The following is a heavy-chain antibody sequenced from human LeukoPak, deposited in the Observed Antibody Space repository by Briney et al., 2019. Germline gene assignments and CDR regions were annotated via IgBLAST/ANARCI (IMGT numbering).Heavy chain of an antibody. CDR2: IHNSGRT. CDR1: GGPVSSYY. CDR3: ARHGTISSESYFDY. Sequence: TPSEPLSLTCSVSGGPVSSYYWSWIRQSPGKGLEWIGYIHNSGRTNYNPSLKSRVTGFVDTSKNQVSLRLSSVTAADTAVYYCARHGTISSESYFDYWGEGALVTVSS. V-gene: IGHV4-59*08. D-gene: IGHD1-14*01. J-gene: IGHJ4*02.